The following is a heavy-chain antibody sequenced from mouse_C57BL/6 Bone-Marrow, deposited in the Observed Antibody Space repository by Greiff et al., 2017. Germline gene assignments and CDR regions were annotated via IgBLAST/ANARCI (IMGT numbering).Heavy chain of an antibody. D-gene: IGHD1-1*01. Sequence: QVHVKQPGAELVKPGASVKMSCKASGYTFTSYWITWVKPRPGQGLEWIGDIYPGSGSTNYNEKFKSKATLTVDTSSSTAYMQLSSLTSEDSAVYYCARYYYGSSSLFAYWGQGTLVTVSA. CDR2: IYPGSGST. J-gene: IGHJ3*01. CDR3: ARYYYGSSSLFAY. V-gene: IGHV1-55*01. CDR1: GYTFTSYW.